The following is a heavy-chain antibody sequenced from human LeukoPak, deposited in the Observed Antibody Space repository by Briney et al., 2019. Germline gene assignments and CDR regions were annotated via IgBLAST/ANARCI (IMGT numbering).Heavy chain of an antibody. Sequence: ASVKVSCKASGGTFSSCAISWVRQAPGQGLEWMGRIIPIFGTANYAQKFQGRVTITTDESTSTAYMELSSLRSEDTAVYYCASYRYSGSYSYYFDYWGQGTLVTVSS. V-gene: IGHV1-69*05. CDR3: ASYRYSGSYSYYFDY. CDR1: GGTFSSCA. CDR2: IIPIFGTA. D-gene: IGHD1-26*01. J-gene: IGHJ4*02.